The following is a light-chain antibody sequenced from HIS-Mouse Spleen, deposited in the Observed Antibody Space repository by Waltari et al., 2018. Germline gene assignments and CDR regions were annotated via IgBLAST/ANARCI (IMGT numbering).Light chain of an antibody. CDR1: SSNIGSNT. Sequence: QSVLTQPPSASGTPGQRVTISCSGSSSNIGSNTVNWYQQLPGTAPKPLIYSNNVSHSAVPVRFSGSKSGTSASLAISGLQSEDEADYYCAAWDDSLNGNYVFGTGTKVTVL. V-gene: IGLV1-44*01. CDR2: SNN. CDR3: AAWDDSLNGNYV. J-gene: IGLJ1*01.